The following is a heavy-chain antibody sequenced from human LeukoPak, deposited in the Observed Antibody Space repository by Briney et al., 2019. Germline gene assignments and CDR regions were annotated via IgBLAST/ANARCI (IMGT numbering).Heavy chain of an antibody. CDR1: GFTSTNYA. Sequence: PGGSLRLSCAASGFTSTNYAMNWVRQAPGKGLEWVSVLIGSSGSTDYADSVKGRFTISRDTYKNTLFLKMNSLGAEDTAIYYCAKGAYDYIEIGYFDSWGQGTLVTVSS. CDR2: LIGSSGST. V-gene: IGHV3-23*01. J-gene: IGHJ4*02. D-gene: IGHD5-12*01. CDR3: AKGAYDYIEIGYFDS.